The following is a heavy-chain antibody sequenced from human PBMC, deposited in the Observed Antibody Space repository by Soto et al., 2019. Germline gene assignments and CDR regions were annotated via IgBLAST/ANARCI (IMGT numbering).Heavy chain of an antibody. CDR1: GDTFSFYS. D-gene: IGHD3-10*01. CDR3: ASSYGSGYRAFDY. CDR2: INPILSMS. J-gene: IGHJ4*02. Sequence: QVQLVQSGAEVRKPGSSVKVSCKASGDTFSFYSINWVRQAPGLGLEWMGRINPILSMSNYAQRFQGRVTMTADKSTSTAYMELSGLPAEDTAIYYCASSYGSGYRAFDYWGQGALVTVSS. V-gene: IGHV1-69*02.